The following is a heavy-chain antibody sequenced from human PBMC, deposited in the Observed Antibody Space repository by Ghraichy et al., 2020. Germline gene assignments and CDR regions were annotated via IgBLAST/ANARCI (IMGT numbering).Heavy chain of an antibody. V-gene: IGHV3-48*04. CDR1: GFTFRSYS. D-gene: IGHD4-17*01. J-gene: IGHJ4*02. CDR3: ASMTTVDF. Sequence: GESLNISCAASGFTFRSYSMNWVRQAPGKGLEWVSYISGSSSTVYYADSVKGRFTISRDNAKNSLYLQMNSLRAEDTAVYYCASMTTVDFWGQGTLVTVSS. CDR2: ISGSSSTV.